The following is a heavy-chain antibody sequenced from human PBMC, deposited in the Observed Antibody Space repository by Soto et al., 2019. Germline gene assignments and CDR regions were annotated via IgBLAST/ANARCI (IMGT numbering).Heavy chain of an antibody. J-gene: IGHJ4*02. D-gene: IGHD3-22*01. CDR1: GYIFRNNW. Sequence: GESLKISCKGSGYIFRNNWITWVRQMPGKGLEWVGRIDLTDSYTSYSPSFQGHVSFSADKSINTTYLHFSSLRASDTAVYYCPSPGGSHSLTSGYHYALDYWGQGTPVTVSS. CDR3: PSPGGSHSLTSGYHYALDY. CDR2: IDLTDSYT. V-gene: IGHV5-10-1*01.